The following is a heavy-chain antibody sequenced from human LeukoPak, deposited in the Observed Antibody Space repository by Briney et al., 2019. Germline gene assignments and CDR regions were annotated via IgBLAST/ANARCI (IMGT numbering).Heavy chain of an antibody. CDR1: GFTFSSYA. Sequence: GGSLRLPCAASGFTFSSYAMSWVRQAPGKGLEWVSAISGSGGSTYYADSVKGRFTISRDNSKNTLYLQMNSLRAEDTAVYYCAKLGSPTTTVTYYFDYWGQGTLVTVSS. D-gene: IGHD4-11*01. V-gene: IGHV3-23*01. J-gene: IGHJ4*02. CDR2: ISGSGGST. CDR3: AKLGSPTTTVTYYFDY.